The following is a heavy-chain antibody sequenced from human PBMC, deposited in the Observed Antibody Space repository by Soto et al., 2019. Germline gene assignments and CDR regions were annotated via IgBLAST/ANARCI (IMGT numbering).Heavy chain of an antibody. D-gene: IGHD5-18*01. V-gene: IGHV3-23*01. CDR1: GFTFSSYA. J-gene: IGHJ4*02. Sequence: EVQLLDSGGGLVQPGGSLRLSCAASGFTFSSYAMSWVRQAPGKGLGWVSAISGSGANTYYADSVKGRFTISRDNSKNTLYLLMNSLRAEDSAMYYCVRERSGYSYADSWGQGTLVTVSS. CDR3: VRERSGYSYADS. CDR2: ISGSGANT.